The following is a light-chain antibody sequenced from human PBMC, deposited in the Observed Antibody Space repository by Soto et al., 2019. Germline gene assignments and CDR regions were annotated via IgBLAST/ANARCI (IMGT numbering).Light chain of an antibody. CDR1: ASDVGDYNY. V-gene: IGLV2-11*01. Sequence: QSALTQPRSVSGSPEQSVTISCTGSASDVGDYNYVSWYQRHPGKAPKLVIYDVNKRPSGVPDRFSGSKSGNAASLTISGLPAEDEADYYCCSFASSHTLYVFGTGTKLTVL. CDR2: DVN. CDR3: CSFASSHTLYV. J-gene: IGLJ1*01.